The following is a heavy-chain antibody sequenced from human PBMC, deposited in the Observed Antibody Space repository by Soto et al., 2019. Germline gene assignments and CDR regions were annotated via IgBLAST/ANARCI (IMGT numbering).Heavy chain of an antibody. J-gene: IGHJ5*02. D-gene: IGHD1-7*01. CDR1: GLTFSSYS. CDR2: ISSGDSYI. CDR3: VASPEGTSFTRA. Sequence: EVQLVESGGGLVKPGGSLRLSCAASGLTFSSYSMNWVRQAPGKGLEWVSSISSGDSYIYYADSVRGRFTISRDNAENSLYLQMNSLRVEDTAVYYCVASPEGTSFTRAWGQGALVPVS. V-gene: IGHV3-21*01.